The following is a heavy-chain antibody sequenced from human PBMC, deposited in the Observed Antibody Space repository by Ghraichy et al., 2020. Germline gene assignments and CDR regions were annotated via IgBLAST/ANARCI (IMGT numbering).Heavy chain of an antibody. Sequence: GESLNISCAASGFTVSSNYMSWVRQAPGKGLEWVSVIYSGGSTYYTDSVKGRFTISRDNSKNTLYLQMNSLRAEDTAVYYCARVLWFGEFYFDYWGQGTLVTVSS. CDR2: IYSGGST. J-gene: IGHJ4*02. CDR1: GFTVSSNY. D-gene: IGHD3-10*01. V-gene: IGHV3-53*01. CDR3: ARVLWFGEFYFDY.